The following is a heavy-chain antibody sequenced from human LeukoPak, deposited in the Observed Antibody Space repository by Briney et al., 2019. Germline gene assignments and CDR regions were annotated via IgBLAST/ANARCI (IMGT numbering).Heavy chain of an antibody. D-gene: IGHD3-22*01. J-gene: IGHJ1*01. Sequence: GSLRLSCAASGFTFSTYWMHWVRQAPGKGLVWVSRIESDGSTNYADSVKGRFTISRDNAKNTVSLQMNSLRPEDTGVYYCARAPSEIGGYYPEYFRHWGQGTLVTVSS. V-gene: IGHV3-74*01. CDR3: ARAPSEIGGYYPEYFRH. CDR2: IESDGST. CDR1: GFTFSTYW.